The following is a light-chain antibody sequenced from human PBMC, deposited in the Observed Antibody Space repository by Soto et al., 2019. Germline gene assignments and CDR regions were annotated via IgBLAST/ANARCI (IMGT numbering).Light chain of an antibody. V-gene: IGKV3-15*01. Sequence: IVMTQSPATLSVSPGERATLSCRASQSVSSNLAWYQQKPGQAPRLLIYGASTRAAETPARFSGSGSETDFTLTISSLEPEDFAVYFCQQRAGWPPTFGGGTKVDIK. J-gene: IGKJ4*01. CDR3: QQRAGWPPT. CDR2: GAS. CDR1: QSVSSN.